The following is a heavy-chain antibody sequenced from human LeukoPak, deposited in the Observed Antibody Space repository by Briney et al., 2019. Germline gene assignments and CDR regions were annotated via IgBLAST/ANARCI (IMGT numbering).Heavy chain of an antibody. V-gene: IGHV4-61*02. D-gene: IGHD2-15*01. J-gene: IGHJ4*02. CDR1: GASISSGSYY. Sequence: SETLSLTCTVSGASISSGSYYWSWIRQPAGKGLEWIGRIYTSGSTNYNPSLKSRVTMSVDTSKNQFSLKLSSVTAADTAVYYCARVEGAAFDYWGQGTLVTVSS. CDR2: IYTSGST. CDR3: ARVEGAAFDY.